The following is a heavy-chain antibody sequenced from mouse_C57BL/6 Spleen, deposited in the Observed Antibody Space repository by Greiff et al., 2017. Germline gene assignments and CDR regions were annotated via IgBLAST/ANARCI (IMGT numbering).Heavy chain of an antibody. CDR3: ARRDGNYAYFDY. V-gene: IGHV1-55*01. Sequence: QVQLQQPGAELVKPGASVKMSCKASGYTFTSYWITWVKQRPGQGLEWIGDIYPGSGSTNYNEKFKSKATLTVDTSSSTAYLQLSSLTSEDSAVYYCARRDGNYAYFDYWGQGTTLTVSS. D-gene: IGHD2-1*01. J-gene: IGHJ2*01. CDR1: GYTFTSYW. CDR2: IYPGSGST.